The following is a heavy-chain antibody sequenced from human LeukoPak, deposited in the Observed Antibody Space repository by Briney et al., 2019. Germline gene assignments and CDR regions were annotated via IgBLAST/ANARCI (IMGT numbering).Heavy chain of an antibody. V-gene: IGHV3-49*04. Sequence: GRSLRLSCAASGFTFSTSGMYWVRQAPGKGLEWVGFIRSKAYGETADYAASVKGRFTISRDDSKAIAYLQMNSLKTEDTAVYHCTRDRGAYNLYDYWGQGTLVTVSS. J-gene: IGHJ4*02. CDR2: IRSKAYGETA. CDR3: TRDRGAYNLYDY. CDR1: GFTFSTSG. D-gene: IGHD1-1*01.